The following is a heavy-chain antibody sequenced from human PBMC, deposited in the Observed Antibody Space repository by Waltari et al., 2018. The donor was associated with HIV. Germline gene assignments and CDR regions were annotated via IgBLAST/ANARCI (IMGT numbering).Heavy chain of an antibody. Sequence: QLQLHESGPGLVKPSETLSLTCIVSGFSISSNNYYWGWIRQPPGQGLEWIGNIFYSGTTNYNPSLESRVTISIDTSKSQFSLNRDSVTAADTAIYYCARHKNRGSYFPVDFWGQGTLVAVSS. CDR2: IFYSGTT. D-gene: IGHD1-26*01. V-gene: IGHV4-39*07. CDR1: GFSISSNNYY. CDR3: ARHKNRGSYFPVDF. J-gene: IGHJ4*02.